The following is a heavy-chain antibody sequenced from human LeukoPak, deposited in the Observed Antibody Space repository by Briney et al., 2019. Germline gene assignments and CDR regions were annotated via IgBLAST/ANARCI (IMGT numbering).Heavy chain of an antibody. V-gene: IGHV4-30-4*01. CDR2: IHYSGST. Sequence: SQTLSLTCTVSGDSISSGDHYWSWIRQPPGKGLEWIGYIHYSGSTYYNPSLKSRVIISVDMSKNQSSLSLNSLTAADSAVYYCARAAADKNSWSYFDYWGQGTLVTVSS. CDR1: GDSISSGDHY. CDR3: ARAAADKNSWSYFDY. J-gene: IGHJ4*02. D-gene: IGHD2/OR15-2a*01.